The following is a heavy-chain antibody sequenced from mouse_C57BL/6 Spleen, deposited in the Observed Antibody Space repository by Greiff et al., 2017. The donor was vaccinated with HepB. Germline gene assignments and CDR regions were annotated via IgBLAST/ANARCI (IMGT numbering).Heavy chain of an antibody. CDR2: IDPSDSYT. J-gene: IGHJ2*01. Sequence: VQLQQSGAELVRPGTSVKLSCKASGYTFTSYWMHWVKQRPGQGLEWIGVIDPSDSYTNYNQKFKGKATLTVDTSSSTAYMQLSSLTSEDSAVYYCARSSSPSRYFDYWGQGTTLTVSS. CDR3: ARSSSPSRYFDY. D-gene: IGHD1-1*01. CDR1: GYTFTSYW. V-gene: IGHV1-59*01.